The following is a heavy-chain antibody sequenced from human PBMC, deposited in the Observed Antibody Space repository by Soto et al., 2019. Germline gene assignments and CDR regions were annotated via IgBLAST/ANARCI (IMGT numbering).Heavy chain of an antibody. Sequence: SETLSLTCTFSGCSISSGDYYWSWIRQPPGKGLEWIGYIYYSGSTYYNPSLKSRVTISVDTSKNQFSLKLSSVTAADTAVYYCARASAPRSTPYCSGGSCYRRGDNWFDPWGQGTLVTVSS. V-gene: IGHV4-30-4*01. J-gene: IGHJ5*02. D-gene: IGHD2-15*01. CDR1: GCSISSGDYY. CDR3: ARASAPRSTPYCSGGSCYRRGDNWFDP. CDR2: IYYSGST.